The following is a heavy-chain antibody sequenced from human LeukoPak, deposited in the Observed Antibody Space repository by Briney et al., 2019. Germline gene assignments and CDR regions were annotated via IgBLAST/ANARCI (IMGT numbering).Heavy chain of an antibody. Sequence: SETLSLTCAVYGGSFSGYYWSWIRQPPGKGLEWIGEINHSGSTNYNPSLKSRVTISVDTSKNQFSLKLSSVTTADTAVYYCARGGVSMVSPSSFDYWGQGTLVTVSS. CDR2: INHSGST. V-gene: IGHV4-34*01. CDR1: GGSFSGYY. J-gene: IGHJ4*02. D-gene: IGHD3-10*01. CDR3: ARGGVSMVSPSSFDY.